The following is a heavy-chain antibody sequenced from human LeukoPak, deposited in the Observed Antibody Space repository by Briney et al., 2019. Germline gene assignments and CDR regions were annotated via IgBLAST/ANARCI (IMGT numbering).Heavy chain of an antibody. CDR2: IYSDGRS. CDR3: ARVSSGYQGWFDP. V-gene: IGHV4-61*02. Sequence: SQTLSLTCTISGGSVTSVISSWSWVRQPAGKGLEWIGRIYSDGRSDYRPSLTSRVTMSVDTSRNLFSLKLRSVTAADTAVYYCARVSSGYQGWFDPWGQGILVTVSS. D-gene: IGHD5-12*01. J-gene: IGHJ5*02. CDR1: GGSVTSVISS.